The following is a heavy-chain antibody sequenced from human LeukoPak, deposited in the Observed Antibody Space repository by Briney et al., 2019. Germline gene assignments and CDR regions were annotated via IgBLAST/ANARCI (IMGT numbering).Heavy chain of an antibody. D-gene: IGHD6-6*01. CDR1: GGSISSSSYY. J-gene: IGHJ4*02. V-gene: IGHV4-39*07. CDR2: IYYSGST. CDR3: AQSAQIGFTFDY. Sequence: SETLSLTCTVSGGSISSSSYYWGWIRQPPGKGLEWIGSIYYSGSTYYNPSLKSRVTISVDTSKNQFSLKLSSVTAADTAVYYCAQSAQIGFTFDYWGQGTLVTVSS.